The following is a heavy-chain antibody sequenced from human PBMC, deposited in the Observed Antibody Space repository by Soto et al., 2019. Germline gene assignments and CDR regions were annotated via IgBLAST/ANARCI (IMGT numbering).Heavy chain of an antibody. CDR3: ARGLDCSSTRCYTLIRDY. CDR1: GYTFTSYT. Sequence: AASVKVSCTASGYTFTSYTMHWVRQAPGQRLEWMGWINAGNGNTKYSQKFQGRVTITRDTSASTAYMELSSLRSEDSAVYYCARGLDCSSTRCYTLIRDYWGQGTLVTVSS. D-gene: IGHD2-2*02. V-gene: IGHV1-3*01. CDR2: INAGNGNT. J-gene: IGHJ4*02.